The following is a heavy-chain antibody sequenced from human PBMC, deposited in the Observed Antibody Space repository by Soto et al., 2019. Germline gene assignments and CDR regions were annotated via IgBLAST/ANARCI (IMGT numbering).Heavy chain of an antibody. CDR1: GGSFSGYY. V-gene: IGHV4-34*02. J-gene: IGHJ4*02. D-gene: IGHD3-22*01. Sequence: QVQLQQWGAGLLKPSETLSLTCVVYGGSFSGYYWSWIRQPPGKGLERFGEDNHSGGIDYNPSLKRRVTIAVDTSKHQFSLKVSSVTAADTAVYYCAGSNGYYSGMDYWGQGTLVTVSS. CDR3: AGSNGYYSGMDY. CDR2: DNHSGGI.